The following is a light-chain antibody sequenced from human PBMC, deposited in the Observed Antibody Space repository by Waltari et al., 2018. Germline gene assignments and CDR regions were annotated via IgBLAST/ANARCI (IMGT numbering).Light chain of an antibody. CDR3: ATRDEGPTVV. Sequence: QSVLTQPPSASGTPGQSVTISCSGSIPNIGTHYVYWYQQLPGTPPKRLIYLPHQRPSGVTDRFSASKAGTSASRAISGLRFEDEADYYCATRDEGPTVVFGGGTKLTVL. CDR2: LPH. V-gene: IGLV1-47*01. J-gene: IGLJ2*01. CDR1: IPNIGTHY.